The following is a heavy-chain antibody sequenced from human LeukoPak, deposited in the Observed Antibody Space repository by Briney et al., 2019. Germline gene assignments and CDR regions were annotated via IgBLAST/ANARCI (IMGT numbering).Heavy chain of an antibody. CDR2: ISPYNGNT. D-gene: IGHD4-17*01. J-gene: IGHJ4*02. V-gene: IGHV1-18*01. Sequence: GASVKVYCKASGYTFTNYGITWVRQATGQGLEWMGWISPYNGNTNYAQKFQGRVTMTTDTSTSTAYMELRNLRSDDTALYYCATEGGWQPTDYGDHVYWGQGTLVTVSS. CDR3: ATEGGWQPTDYGDHVY. CDR1: GYTFTNYG.